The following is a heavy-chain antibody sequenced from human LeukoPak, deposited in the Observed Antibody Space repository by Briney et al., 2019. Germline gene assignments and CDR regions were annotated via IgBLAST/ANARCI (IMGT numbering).Heavy chain of an antibody. V-gene: IGHV4-39*01. CDR3: ARRGGSGRAFDY. J-gene: IGHJ4*02. D-gene: IGHD1-26*01. Sequence: PSETLSLTCSVSGASIRGGTYYWGWIRQPPGKVLEWIGSIYYTGSTYDNPSLKSRVTISVDTSKNQFSLKLSSVTAADTAVYYCARRGGSGRAFDYWGQGTLVTVSS. CDR2: IYYTGST. CDR1: GASIRGGTYY.